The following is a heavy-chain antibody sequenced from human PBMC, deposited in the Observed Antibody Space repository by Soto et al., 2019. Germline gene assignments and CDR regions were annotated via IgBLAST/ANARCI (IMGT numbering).Heavy chain of an antibody. V-gene: IGHV2-5*01. CDR2: ICWNDEK. CDR3: AHRVNMARGPYNYFGP. Sequence: ESGPTLVNPTQTLTLTCSFSGFSLTTGVGVGWIRQPPGKALEWLAIICWNDEKLYNPSLKTRLTITKDTSKNQVVLTVTDMDPVDTATYYCAHRVNMARGPYNYFGPWGQGTLVTVSS. CDR1: GFSLTTGVG. D-gene: IGHD3-10*01. J-gene: IGHJ5*02.